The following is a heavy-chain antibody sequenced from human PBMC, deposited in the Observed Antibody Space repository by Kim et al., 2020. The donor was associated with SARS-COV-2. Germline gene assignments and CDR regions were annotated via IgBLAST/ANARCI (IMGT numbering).Heavy chain of an antibody. CDR3: TTVHYYDSSGYYYSNY. D-gene: IGHD3-22*01. Sequence: VKGKFTNSRDDAKNTLYLQMNSLKTEDTAVYYCTTVHYYDSSGYYYSNYWGQGTLVTVSS. V-gene: IGHV3-15*01. J-gene: IGHJ4*02.